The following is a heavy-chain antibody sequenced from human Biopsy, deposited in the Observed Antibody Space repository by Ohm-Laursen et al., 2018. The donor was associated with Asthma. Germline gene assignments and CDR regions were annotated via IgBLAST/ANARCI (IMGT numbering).Heavy chain of an antibody. V-gene: IGHV3-66*02. J-gene: IGHJ4*02. CDR1: GFTVTTNS. D-gene: IGHD1-26*01. CDR2: TYSGGST. Sequence: SLRLSCAASGFTVTTNSISWVRQAPGKGLEWVSVTYSGGSTYYADSVKGRFTISRGNSKNTLFLEMNSLRPEDTAVYYCAKELFPGWELRRGPDSWGQGTLVTVSS. CDR3: AKELFPGWELRRGPDS.